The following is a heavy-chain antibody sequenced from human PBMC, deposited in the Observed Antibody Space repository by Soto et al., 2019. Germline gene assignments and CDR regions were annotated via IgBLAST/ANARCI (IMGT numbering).Heavy chain of an antibody. J-gene: IGHJ6*02. Sequence: SETLSLTCAVYGGSFSGYYWSWIRQPPGKGLEWIGEINHSGSTNYNPSLKSRVTISVDTSKNQFSLKLGSVTAADTAVYYCAGRPVYCPNGVCFNYYYYGMDVWGQGTTVTVSS. V-gene: IGHV4-34*01. CDR3: AGRPVYCPNGVCFNYYYYGMDV. CDR1: GGSFSGYY. CDR2: INHSGST. D-gene: IGHD2-8*01.